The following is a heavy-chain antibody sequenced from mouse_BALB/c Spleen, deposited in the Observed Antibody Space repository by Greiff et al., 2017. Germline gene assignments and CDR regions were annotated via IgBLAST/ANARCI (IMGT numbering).Heavy chain of an antibody. Sequence: QVQLQQPGAELVKPGASVKLSCKASGYTFTSYWMHWVKQRPGQGLEWIGEINPSNGRTNYNEKFKSKATLTVDKSSSTAYMQLSSLTSEDSAVYYCARWGLRRAWFAYWGQGTLVTVSA. D-gene: IGHD2-4*01. CDR2: INPSNGRT. V-gene: IGHV1S81*02. J-gene: IGHJ3*01. CDR3: ARWGLRRAWFAY. CDR1: GYTFTSYW.